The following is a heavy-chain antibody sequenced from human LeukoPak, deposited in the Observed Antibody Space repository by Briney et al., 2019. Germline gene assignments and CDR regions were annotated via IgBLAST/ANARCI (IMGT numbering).Heavy chain of an antibody. J-gene: IGHJ4*02. Sequence: SETLSLTCAVYGGSFSGYYWSWIRQPPGKGLEWIGEINHSGSTNYNPSLKSRVTISVDTSKNQFSLKLSSVTAADTAVYYCARIGHEDYYFDYWGQGTLVTVSS. CDR3: ARIGHEDYYFDY. V-gene: IGHV4-34*01. CDR1: GGSFSGYY. CDR2: INHSGST.